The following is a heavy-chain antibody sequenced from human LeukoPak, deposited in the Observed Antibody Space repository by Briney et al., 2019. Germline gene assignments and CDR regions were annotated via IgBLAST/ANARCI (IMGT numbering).Heavy chain of an antibody. V-gene: IGHV4-34*01. CDR1: GGSFSGYY. D-gene: IGHD1-26*01. CDR3: ARLPRIVGATDY. CDR2: INHSRST. J-gene: IGHJ4*02. Sequence: SETLSLTCAVYGGSFSGYYWSWIRQPPGKGLEWIGEINHSRSTNYNPSLKSRVTISVDTSKNQFSLKLSSVTAADTAVYYCARLPRIVGATDYWGQGTLVTVSS.